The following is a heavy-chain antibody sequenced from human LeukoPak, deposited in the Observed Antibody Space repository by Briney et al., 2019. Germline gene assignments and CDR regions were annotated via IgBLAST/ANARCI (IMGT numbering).Heavy chain of an antibody. D-gene: IGHD1-26*01. Sequence: GGSLRLSCAASGFTFRTYAMTWVRQAPGKGLEWVSGISGSGDYTYYADSVKGRFTISRDNSKNTLYLQMNSLRAEDTAVYYCARPSIVGGSASNTPFDYWGQGTLVTVSS. CDR1: GFTFRTYA. V-gene: IGHV3-23*01. CDR3: ARPSIVGGSASNTPFDY. CDR2: ISGSGDYT. J-gene: IGHJ4*02.